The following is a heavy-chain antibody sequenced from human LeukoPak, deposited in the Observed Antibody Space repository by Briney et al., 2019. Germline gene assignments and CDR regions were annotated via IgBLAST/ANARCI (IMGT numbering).Heavy chain of an antibody. CDR3: ARTITGRVDY. CDR2: IYHSGSI. J-gene: IGHJ4*02. D-gene: IGHD1-20*01. Sequence: SETLSLTCTVSGYSISSGYYWGWIRQPPGKGLEWIGSIYHSGSIYYNPSLKSRVTFSVDTSKNQFSLKLRSVTAADTAVYYCARTITGRVDYWGQGTLVTVSS. CDR1: GYSISSGYY. V-gene: IGHV4-38-2*02.